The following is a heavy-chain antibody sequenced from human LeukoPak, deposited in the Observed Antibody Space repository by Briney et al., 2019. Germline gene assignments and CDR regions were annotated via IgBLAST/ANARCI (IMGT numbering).Heavy chain of an antibody. Sequence: GASVKVSCKASGYTFTGYYMHWVRQAPGQGLEWMGWINPNSGGTNYAQKFQGRVTMTRDTSISTAYMELSRLRPDDTAVYYCARVGYCSSTSCYEGWFDPRGQGTLVTVSS. CDR2: INPNSGGT. J-gene: IGHJ5*02. CDR3: ARVGYCSSTSCYEGWFDP. D-gene: IGHD2-2*03. CDR1: GYTFTGYY. V-gene: IGHV1-2*02.